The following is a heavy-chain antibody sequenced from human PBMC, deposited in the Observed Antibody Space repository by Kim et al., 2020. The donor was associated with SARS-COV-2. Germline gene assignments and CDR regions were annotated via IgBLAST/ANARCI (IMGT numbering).Heavy chain of an antibody. D-gene: IGHD3-16*01. J-gene: IGHJ5*02. V-gene: IGHV1-3*01. CDR2: INAGNGNT. Sequence: ASVKVSCKASGYTFTSYAMHWVRQAPGQGLEWMGWINAGNGNTKYSQKFQGRVTITRDTSASTAYMELSSLRSEDTAVYYCARGAFGVSLDPWGQGTLVTVSS. CDR3: ARGAFGVSLDP. CDR1: GYTFTSYA.